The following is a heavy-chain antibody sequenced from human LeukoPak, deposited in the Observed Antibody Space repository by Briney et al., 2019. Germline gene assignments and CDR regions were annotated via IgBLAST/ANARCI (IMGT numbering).Heavy chain of an antibody. CDR1: GFTVSSNY. CDR2: IYSGGST. J-gene: IGHJ4*02. Sequence: PGGSLRLSCAASGFTVSSNYMSWVRQAPGKGLEWGSVIYSGGSTYYADSVKGRFTISRDNSKNTLYLQMNSLRAEDTAVYYCARLYDSSGYYDYWGQGTLVTVSS. D-gene: IGHD3-22*01. CDR3: ARLYDSSGYYDY. V-gene: IGHV3-66*01.